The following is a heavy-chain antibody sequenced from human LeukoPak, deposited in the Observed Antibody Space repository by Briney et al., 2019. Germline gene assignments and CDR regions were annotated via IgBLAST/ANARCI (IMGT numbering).Heavy chain of an antibody. V-gene: IGHV3-21*01. D-gene: IGHD2-2*02. CDR3: AKDIYPGIFDP. Sequence: KSGGSLRLSCAASGITLSSYNMNWVRQAPGKGLEWVSSITSSSSYIYYADSVKGRFTMSRDNAKNSVYLEMNSLRAEDTAVYYCAKDIYPGIFDPWGQGTLVTVSS. J-gene: IGHJ5*02. CDR1: GITLSSYN. CDR2: ITSSSSYI.